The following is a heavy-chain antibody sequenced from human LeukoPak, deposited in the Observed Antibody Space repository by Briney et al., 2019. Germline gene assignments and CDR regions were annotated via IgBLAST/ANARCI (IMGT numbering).Heavy chain of an antibody. J-gene: IGHJ5*02. D-gene: IGHD6-19*01. Sequence: KPSETLSLTCTVSGGSISSYYWSWIRQPPGKGLGWIGYIYYSGSTYYTPSLKSRVTISVDTSKNQFSLKLSSVTAADTAVYYCARDGAVAGNWFDPWGQGTLVTVSS. CDR3: ARDGAVAGNWFDP. CDR2: IYYSGST. CDR1: GGSISSYY. V-gene: IGHV4-59*06.